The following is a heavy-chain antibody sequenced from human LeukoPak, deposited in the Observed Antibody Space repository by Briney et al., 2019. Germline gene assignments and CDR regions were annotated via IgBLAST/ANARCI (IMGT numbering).Heavy chain of an antibody. CDR3: ARGALIPDF. Sequence: PGGSLRLSCAASGFTFSSYSMNWVRQAPGKGLEWVSSISSSSSYIYYADSVKGRFTISRDNSKNTVYLHMDSLRVEDTAIYYCARGALIPDFRGQGTLVTVSS. J-gene: IGHJ4*02. V-gene: IGHV3-21*04. D-gene: IGHD2-21*01. CDR1: GFTFSSYS. CDR2: ISSSSSYI.